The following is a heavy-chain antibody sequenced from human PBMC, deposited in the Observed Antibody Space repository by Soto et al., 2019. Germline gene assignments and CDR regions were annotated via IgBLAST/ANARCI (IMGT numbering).Heavy chain of an antibody. D-gene: IGHD3-10*01. CDR1: GFTFSSCG. CDR3: TKDGTHEVLPSGYYYYIDV. J-gene: IGHJ6*03. Sequence: GGSLRLSCAASGFTFSSCGIHWVRQAPDSVKGRFTISRDNSKNTLYLQMNSLRAEDTAVYYCTKDGTHEVLPSGYYYYIDVWGKGTTVTVSS. V-gene: IGHV3-30*02.